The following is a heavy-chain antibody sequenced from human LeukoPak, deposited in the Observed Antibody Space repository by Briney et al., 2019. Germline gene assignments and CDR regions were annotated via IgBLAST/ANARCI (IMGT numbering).Heavy chain of an antibody. CDR2: IYTSGST. D-gene: IGHD5-12*01. J-gene: IGHJ6*03. CDR3: ASSHSGYDSYYYYMDV. Sequence: SETLSLTCTVSGGSISSYYWSWIRQPAGKGLEWIGRIYTSGSTNYNPSLKSRVTISVGTSKNQFSLKLSSVTAADTAVYYCASSHSGYDSYYYYMDVWGKGTTVTISS. CDR1: GGSISSYY. V-gene: IGHV4-4*07.